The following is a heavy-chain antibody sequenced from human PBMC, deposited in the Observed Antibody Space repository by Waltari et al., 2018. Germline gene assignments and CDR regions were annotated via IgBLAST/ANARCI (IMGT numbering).Heavy chain of an antibody. CDR3: TTDRFD. J-gene: IGHJ4*02. D-gene: IGHD3-16*01. V-gene: IGHV3-15*01. CDR1: GFTFRNTW. CDR2: IKSRSAGGTT. Sequence: GGSLRLSCAASGFTFRNTWMSWVRQAPGKGLEWVGRIKSRSAGGTTDYTSPVKGRFTISRDDSQNTLHLQMNSLKTEDTAVYYCTTDRFDWGQGILVTVSS.